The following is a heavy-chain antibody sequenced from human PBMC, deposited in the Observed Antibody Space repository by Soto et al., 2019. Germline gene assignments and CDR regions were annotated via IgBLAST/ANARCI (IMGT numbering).Heavy chain of an antibody. J-gene: IGHJ5*02. CDR1: GYPFSDNH. V-gene: IGHV1-2*02. Sequence: ASVKVSCKASGYPFSDNHMHWLRRAPGQGLEWMGRINPKSDDTNYAQKFQGRVTMTRDTSIDTAYLELTGLTSDDTATYYCARKHSLDYIRWGLDPWGQGTLVTVSS. CDR3: ARKHSLDYIRWGLDP. D-gene: IGHD4-4*01. CDR2: INPKSDDT.